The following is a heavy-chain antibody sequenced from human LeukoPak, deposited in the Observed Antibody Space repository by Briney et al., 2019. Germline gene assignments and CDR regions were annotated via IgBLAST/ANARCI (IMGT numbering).Heavy chain of an antibody. Sequence: PGGSLRLSCAASGFTFSSYAMHWVRQAPGKGLEYVSAISSNGGSTYYANSVKGRFTISRDNSKNTLYLQMNSLRAEDTAMYYCARDLYRIVVVPHYFDYWGQGTLVTVSS. D-gene: IGHD3-22*01. CDR2: ISSNGGST. J-gene: IGHJ4*02. CDR1: GFTFSSYA. V-gene: IGHV3-64*01. CDR3: ARDLYRIVVVPHYFDY.